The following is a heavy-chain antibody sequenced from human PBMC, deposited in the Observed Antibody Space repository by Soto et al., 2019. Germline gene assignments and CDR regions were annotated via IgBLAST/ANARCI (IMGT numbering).Heavy chain of an antibody. V-gene: IGHV3-23*01. CDR1: GFTFSNYA. CDR2: ISGSGGST. J-gene: IGHJ4*02. D-gene: IGHD3-16*01. Sequence: GGSLRLSCAASGFTFSNYAMIWISQAPGKGLEWVSAISGSGGSTYYADSVKGRFTISRDNSKNTLYLQMNSLRAEDTAVYYCAKRGDGYVPDYWGQGTLVTVSS. CDR3: AKRGDGYVPDY.